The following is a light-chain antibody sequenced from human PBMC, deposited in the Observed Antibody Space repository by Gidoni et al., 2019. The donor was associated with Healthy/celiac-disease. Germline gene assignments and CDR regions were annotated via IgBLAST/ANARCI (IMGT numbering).Light chain of an antibody. Sequence: EIVLTPSPGTLSLSPGERATLSCRASQSVSSSYLAWYQQKPGQATRLLIYGASRRATGIPDRSSGSGSGKDITITISRLEPEDVAVYYCQRYSSSPRTFGQGTKVEIK. CDR1: QSVSSSY. CDR3: QRYSSSPRT. V-gene: IGKV3-20*01. CDR2: GAS. J-gene: IGKJ1*01.